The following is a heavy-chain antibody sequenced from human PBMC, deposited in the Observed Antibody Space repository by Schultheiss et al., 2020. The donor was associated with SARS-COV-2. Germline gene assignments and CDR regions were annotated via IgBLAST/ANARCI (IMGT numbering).Heavy chain of an antibody. CDR3: AREGSSVGGTDY. CDR2: IYYSGST. CDR1: GGSISSSSYY. J-gene: IGHJ4*02. D-gene: IGHD1-1*01. Sequence: QTLSLTCAVSGGSISSSSYYWGWIRQHPGKGLEWIGYIYYSGSTYYNPSLKSRVTISVDTSKNQFSLKLSSVTAADTAVYYCAREGSSVGGTDYWGQGTLVTVSS. V-gene: IGHV4-31*11.